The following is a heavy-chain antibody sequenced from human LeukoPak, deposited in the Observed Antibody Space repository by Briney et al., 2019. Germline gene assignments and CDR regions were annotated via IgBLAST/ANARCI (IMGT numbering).Heavy chain of an antibody. Sequence: GGSLRLSCAASGFTFINAWMAWVRQAPGKGLEWVAFIRYDGSNKYYADSVKGRFTISRDNSKNTLYLQMNSLRAEDTAVYYCARETSDILTGYHGYWGQGTLVTVSS. CDR3: ARETSDILTGYHGY. CDR2: IRYDGSNK. CDR1: GFTFINAW. V-gene: IGHV3-30*02. J-gene: IGHJ4*02. D-gene: IGHD3-9*01.